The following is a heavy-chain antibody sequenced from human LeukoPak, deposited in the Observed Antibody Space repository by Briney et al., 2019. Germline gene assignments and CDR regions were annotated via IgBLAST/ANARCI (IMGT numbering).Heavy chain of an antibody. J-gene: IGHJ5*02. D-gene: IGHD1-1*01. CDR3: ARDRLQLQS. CDR2: IYYTGNT. V-gene: IGHV4-61*01. CDR1: RYSISSGYF. Sequence: SQTLSLTCNISRYSISSGYFWAWIRQPPGKGLEWIGYIYYTGNTNYNPSLKSRVTISVDTSKNQFSLKLSSVTAADTAVYYCARDRLQLQSWGQGTLVTVSS.